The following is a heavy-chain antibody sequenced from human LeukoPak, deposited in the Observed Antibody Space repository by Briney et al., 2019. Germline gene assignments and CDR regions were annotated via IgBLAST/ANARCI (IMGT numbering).Heavy chain of an antibody. J-gene: IGHJ4*02. CDR3: ARITMVRGVIIEPRFDY. Sequence: SETLSLTCTVSGGSISSSSYYWGWIRQPPGKGLEWIGSIYYSGSTYYNPSLKSRVTISVDTSKNQFSLKLSSVTAADTAVYYCARITMVRGVIIEPRFDYWGQGTLVTVSS. D-gene: IGHD3-10*01. V-gene: IGHV4-39*07. CDR2: IYYSGST. CDR1: GGSISSSSYY.